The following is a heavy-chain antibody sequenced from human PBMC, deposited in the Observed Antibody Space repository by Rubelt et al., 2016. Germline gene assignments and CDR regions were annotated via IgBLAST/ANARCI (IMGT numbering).Heavy chain of an antibody. V-gene: IGHV4-4*02. CDR1: GGSISSSNW. D-gene: IGHD1-14*01. Sequence: QVQLQESGPGLVKPSGTLSLTCGVSGGSISSSNWWTWVRQPPGKGLEWIGEIYHSGSTNYNPSLQSRVTISVDKSKNQFSLELTSGTAADTAVYYCARGRAGTYNNRAFDPWGQGTLVTVSS. J-gene: IGHJ5*02. CDR3: ARGRAGTYNNRAFDP. CDR2: IYHSGST.